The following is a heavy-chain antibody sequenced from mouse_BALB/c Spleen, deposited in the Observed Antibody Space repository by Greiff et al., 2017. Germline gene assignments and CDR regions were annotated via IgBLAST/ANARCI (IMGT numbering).Heavy chain of an antibody. CDR3: ANYYGSSFYFDY. D-gene: IGHD1-1*01. J-gene: IGHJ2*01. V-gene: IGHV5-6-5*01. CDR2: ISSGGST. Sequence: EVKVEESGGGLVKPGGSLKLSCAASGFTFSSYAMSWVRQTPEKRLEWVASISSGGSTYYPDSVKGRFTISRDNARNILYLQMSSLRSEDTAMYYCANYYGSSFYFDYWGQGTTLTVSS. CDR1: GFTFSSYA.